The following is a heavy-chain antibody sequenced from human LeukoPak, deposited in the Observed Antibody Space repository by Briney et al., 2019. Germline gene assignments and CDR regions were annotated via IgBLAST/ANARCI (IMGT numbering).Heavy chain of an antibody. J-gene: IGHJ6*03. CDR2: ISSSGSTI. D-gene: IGHD5-18*01. CDR3: ARNNVDTAMTYYYYYYMDV. V-gene: IGHV3-11*04. CDR1: GFTFSDYY. Sequence: PGGSLRPSCAASGFTFSDYYMSWIRQAPGKGLEWVSYISSSGSTIYYADSVKGRFTISRDNAKNSLYLQMNSLRAEDTAVYYCARNNVDTAMTYYYYYYMDVWGKGTTVTVSS.